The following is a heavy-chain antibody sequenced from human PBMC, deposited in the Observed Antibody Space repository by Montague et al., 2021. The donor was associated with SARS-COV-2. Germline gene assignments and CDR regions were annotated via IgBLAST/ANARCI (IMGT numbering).Heavy chain of an antibody. D-gene: IGHD1-20*01. Sequence: SETLSLTCTVSGGSISGYYWSWFRLSAGKGLEWIGRIYNSGSTSYNPSLKSRVTMSVDTSKNQFSLNLSSVTAADTAVYYCVRDQGRSNWNYPDYWGQGTLVTVSS. V-gene: IGHV4-4*07. CDR2: IYNSGST. CDR1: GGSISGYY. CDR3: VRDQGRSNWNYPDY. J-gene: IGHJ4*02.